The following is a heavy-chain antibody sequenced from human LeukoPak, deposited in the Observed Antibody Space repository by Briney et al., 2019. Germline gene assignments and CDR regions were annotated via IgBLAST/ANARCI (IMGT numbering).Heavy chain of an antibody. Sequence: GASVKVSCKASGYTLTSYGISWVRQAPGQGLEWMGWISAYNGNTNYAQKLQGRVTMTRDTSTSTVYMELSSLRSEDTAVYYCARGDGPGGYFDYWGQGTLVTVSS. D-gene: IGHD5-24*01. CDR1: GYTLTSYG. CDR2: ISAYNGNT. CDR3: ARGDGPGGYFDY. J-gene: IGHJ4*02. V-gene: IGHV1-18*01.